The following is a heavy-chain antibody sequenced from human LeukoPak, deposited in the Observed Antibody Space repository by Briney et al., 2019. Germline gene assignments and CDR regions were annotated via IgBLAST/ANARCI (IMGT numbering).Heavy chain of an antibody. CDR2: INSDGSST. CDR3: ARVQYYGSGSYYNWFDP. J-gene: IGHJ5*02. D-gene: IGHD3-10*01. Sequence: QSGGSLRLSCVASGFTFSSSWMPWVRQAPGKGLVWVSRINSDGSSTTYADSVKGRFTISRDNAKNTLYLQMNSLRAEDTAVYYCARVQYYGSGSYYNWFDPWGQGTLVTVSS. CDR1: GFTFSSSW. V-gene: IGHV3-74*01.